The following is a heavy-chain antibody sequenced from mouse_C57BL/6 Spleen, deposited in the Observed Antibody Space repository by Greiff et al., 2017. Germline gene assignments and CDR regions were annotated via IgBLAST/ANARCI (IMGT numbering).Heavy chain of an antibody. V-gene: IGHV5-6*01. Sequence: EVMLVESGGDLVKPGGSLKLSCAASGFNFSSYGMSWVRQTPDKRLEWVATISSGGSYHYYPDSVKGRFTISRDNAKNTLYLQMSSLKSEDTAMYYCARGDYFDYWGQGTTLTVSS. CDR2: ISSGGSYH. CDR3: ARGDYFDY. CDR1: GFNFSSYG. J-gene: IGHJ2*01.